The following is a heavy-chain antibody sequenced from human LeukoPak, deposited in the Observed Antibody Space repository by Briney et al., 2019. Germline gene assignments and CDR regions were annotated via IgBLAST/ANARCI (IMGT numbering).Heavy chain of an antibody. D-gene: IGHD5-18*01. CDR1: GFSFSNFG. CDR3: LRGYSYGPDAFDF. V-gene: IGHV3-48*02. J-gene: IGHJ3*01. CDR2: ISSTSATI. Sequence: GGSLRLSCAASGFSFSNFGINWVRQAPGKGLEWISHISSTSATIHYADSVKGRFTISRDNAKNSVFLQMSSLRDEDTAVYYCLRGYSYGPDAFDFWGRGTLVTVS.